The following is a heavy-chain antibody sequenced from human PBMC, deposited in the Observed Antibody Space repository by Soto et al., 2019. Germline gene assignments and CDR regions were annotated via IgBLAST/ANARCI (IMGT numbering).Heavy chain of an antibody. CDR2: IYYSGST. V-gene: IGHV4-31*03. D-gene: IGHD3-10*01. J-gene: IGHJ6*02. CDR1: GVSISSGGYY. Sequence: PSETLSLTCTVSGVSISSGGYYWSWIRQHPGKGLEWIGYIYYSGSTYYNPSLKSRVTISVDTSKNQFSLKLSSVTAADTAVYYCARDLREGFENGMDVWGQGTTVTVSS. CDR3: ARDLREGFENGMDV.